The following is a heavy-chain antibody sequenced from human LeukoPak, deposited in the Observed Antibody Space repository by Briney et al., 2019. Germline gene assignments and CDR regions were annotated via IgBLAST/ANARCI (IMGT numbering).Heavy chain of an antibody. V-gene: IGHV3-74*01. CDR3: VRYDVDARRLDC. J-gene: IGHJ4*02. CDR2: INNEGTGT. Sequence: GGSLRLSCAASGFSFSAYWMHWVRQAPGKGLVWVSRINNEGTGTDYADSVRGRFTISRVNVENTLYLQMNSLSADDTAMYYCVRYDVDARRLDCWGQGTLVTVSS. D-gene: IGHD1-1*01. CDR1: GFSFSAYW.